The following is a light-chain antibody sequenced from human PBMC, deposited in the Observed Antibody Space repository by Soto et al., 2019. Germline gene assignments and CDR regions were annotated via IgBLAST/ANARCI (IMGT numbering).Light chain of an antibody. CDR2: TTS. V-gene: IGKV1-12*01. CDR1: QDISNF. CDR3: QQANSFPFT. J-gene: IGKJ3*01. Sequence: DIQMTQSPSSLSASVGDRVTITCQASQDISNFLNWYQQKPGKAPKLLIYTTSRLQSGVPSRFSGSGSGTDFTLTISSLQPEDSATYYCQQANSFPFTFGLGPHWISN.